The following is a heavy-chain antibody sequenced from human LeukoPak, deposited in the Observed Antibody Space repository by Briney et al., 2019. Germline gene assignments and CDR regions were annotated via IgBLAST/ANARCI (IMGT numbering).Heavy chain of an antibody. CDR2: IRNKAERYTT. CDR1: GFTFGDHY. CDR3: ARAWYL. J-gene: IGHJ4*02. D-gene: IGHD6-13*01. Sequence: GGSLRLSCAASGFTFGDHYMDWVRQAPGKGLEWVGRIRNKAERYTTEYAASAKGRFTTSRDDSKNSVYLQMDSLKTEDTAVYYCARAWYLRGQGTLVTVSS. V-gene: IGHV3-72*01.